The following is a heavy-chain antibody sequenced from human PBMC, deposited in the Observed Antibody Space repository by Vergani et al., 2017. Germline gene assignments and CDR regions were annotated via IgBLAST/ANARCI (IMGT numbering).Heavy chain of an antibody. D-gene: IGHD2-2*01. CDR1: GGSFSGSY. Sequence: QVQLQQWGAGLLKPSEPLSLPFAVFGGSFSGSYWSWLPPPPGKGLGWVGEINHSGSTNYNPSLKSRVTISVDTSKNQFSLKLSSVTAADTAVYYCARVVVVPAARDSYYYGMDVWGQGTTVTVSS. V-gene: IGHV4-34*01. J-gene: IGHJ6*02. CDR3: ARVVVVPAARDSYYYGMDV. CDR2: INHSGST.